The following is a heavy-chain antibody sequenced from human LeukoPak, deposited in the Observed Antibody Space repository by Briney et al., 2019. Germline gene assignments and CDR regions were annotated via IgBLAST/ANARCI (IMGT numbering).Heavy chain of an antibody. CDR3: ASRPSGDYPYFDY. J-gene: IGHJ4*02. D-gene: IGHD4-17*01. CDR1: GFTFSSYV. CDR2: ISYDRSNK. V-gene: IGHV3-30-3*01. Sequence: GGSLRLSCAASGFTFSSYVMHWVRQAPGKGLEWVAVISYDRSNKYYADSVKGRFTISRDNSKNTLYLQMNSLRAEDTAVYYCASRPSGDYPYFDYWGQGTLVTVSS.